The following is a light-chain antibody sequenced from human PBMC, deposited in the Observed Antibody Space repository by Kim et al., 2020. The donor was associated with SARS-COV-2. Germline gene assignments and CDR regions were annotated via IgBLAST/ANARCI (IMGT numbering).Light chain of an antibody. J-gene: IGKJ2*01. CDR1: QSVSTTC. CDR3: QQYDSPPFT. V-gene: IGKV3-20*01. CDR2: DAS. Sequence: EIVLTQSPGTLSLSPGERATLSCRASQSVSTTCLAWFQQKPGQAPRLLIYDASARATGIPDRFSASGSGTDFTLTISRLEPEDFAVYFCQQYDSPPFTFGQGTKLEI.